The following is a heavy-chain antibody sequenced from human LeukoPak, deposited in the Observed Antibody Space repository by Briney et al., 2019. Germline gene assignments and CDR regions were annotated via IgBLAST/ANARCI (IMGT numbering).Heavy chain of an antibody. CDR2: ISFDGSNK. Sequence: GGSLRLSCAASGFTFSSYAMHWVRQAPGKGLEWVAVISFDGSNKYYADSVKGRFTISRDNSKNTLYLQMNSLRAEDTAVYYCAREGSPYYYDSSGYLGLGIGAFDIWGQGTMVTVPS. CDR3: AREGSPYYYDSSGYLGLGIGAFDI. D-gene: IGHD3-22*01. J-gene: IGHJ3*02. V-gene: IGHV3-30*04. CDR1: GFTFSSYA.